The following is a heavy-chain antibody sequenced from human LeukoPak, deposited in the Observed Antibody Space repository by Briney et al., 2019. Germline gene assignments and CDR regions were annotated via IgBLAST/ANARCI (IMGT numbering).Heavy chain of an antibody. V-gene: IGHV3-48*02. D-gene: IGHD1-1*01. CDR2: ISGSSSAT. CDR1: GFPFSAYS. Sequence: GGSLRLSCAAFGFPFSAYSMNWVRQAPGKGLEWVSYISGSSSATYYADSVKGRFTISRDDAKNSVYLQMDSLRDEDTAVYYCARDHYWSFDYWGQGTRVSVSS. J-gene: IGHJ4*02. CDR3: ARDHYWSFDY.